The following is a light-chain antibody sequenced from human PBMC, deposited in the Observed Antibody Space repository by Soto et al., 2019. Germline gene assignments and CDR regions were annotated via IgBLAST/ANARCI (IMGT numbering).Light chain of an antibody. CDR2: GAS. CDR1: QSVSNNY. J-gene: IGKJ4*01. V-gene: IGKV3-20*01. Sequence: ESVLTQSPGTLSLSPGERATLSCRASQSVSNNYLAWYQQKPGQAPRLLIYGASNRATGIPDRFSGSGSGTDFTLTISRLEPEDFAVYFCQQYATSPLAFGGGSMVDIK. CDR3: QQYATSPLA.